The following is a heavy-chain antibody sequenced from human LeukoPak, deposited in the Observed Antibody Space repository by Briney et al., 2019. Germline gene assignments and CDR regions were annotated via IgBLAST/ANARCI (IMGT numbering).Heavy chain of an antibody. J-gene: IGHJ4*02. D-gene: IGHD7-27*01. V-gene: IGHV1-8*01. CDR1: GYTFTSYD. CDR3: ARGPPNWGYDY. CDR2: MSPNSGNT. Sequence: GASVKVSGKASGYTFTSYDINWVRQATGQGLEWMGWMSPNSGNTGYAQKFQGRVTMTRSTSMSTAYMELSSLRSEDTAVYYCARGPPNWGYDYWGQGTLVTVSS.